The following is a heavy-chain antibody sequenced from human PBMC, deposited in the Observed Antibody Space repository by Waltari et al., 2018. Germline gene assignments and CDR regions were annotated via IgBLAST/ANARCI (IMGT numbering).Heavy chain of an antibody. CDR2: IYHSGST. D-gene: IGHD6-19*01. CDR3: ARDPSIAVAGQNWFDP. Sequence: QVQLQESGPGLVKPSGTLSLTCAVSGGSISSSNWWSWVRQPPGKGLEWIGEIYHSGSTNYVQSLKRRVSRSVDKSKNQFSLKLSSVTAAVTAVYYCARDPSIAVAGQNWFDPWGQGTLVTVSS. J-gene: IGHJ5*02. CDR1: GGSISSSNW. V-gene: IGHV4-4*02.